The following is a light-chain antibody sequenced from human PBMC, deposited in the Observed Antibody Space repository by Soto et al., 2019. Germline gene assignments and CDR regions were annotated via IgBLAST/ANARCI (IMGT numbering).Light chain of an antibody. CDR1: SSDVGGFDF. Sequence: QSALTQPASVSGSPGQSITMSCTGASSDVGGFDFVSWYQQHPGKAPKLMIYDVTKRPSGVSNRFSGSKSGNTASLTISGLQADDEAEYYCSSYTSTTTLVIFGGGTKLTVL. CDR3: SSYTSTTTLVI. V-gene: IGLV2-14*03. J-gene: IGLJ2*01. CDR2: DVT.